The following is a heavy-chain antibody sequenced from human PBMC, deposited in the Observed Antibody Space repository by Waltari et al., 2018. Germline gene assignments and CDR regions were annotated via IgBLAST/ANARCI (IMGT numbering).Heavy chain of an antibody. CDR3: ARDKAGYCTGGSCGSGMDA. Sequence: QVQLQESGPGLVKPSENLSLTCTVSGGSASRDSYYWSWIRQTPGKGLEWIGYFYNSGTTNYSPSLESRVTISVDTSKNQFSLKMRSVTAADTAVYYCARDKAGYCTGGSCGSGMDAWGKGTSVTVSS. V-gene: IGHV4-61*01. CDR2: FYNSGTT. CDR1: GGSASRDSYY. D-gene: IGHD2-15*01. J-gene: IGHJ6*04.